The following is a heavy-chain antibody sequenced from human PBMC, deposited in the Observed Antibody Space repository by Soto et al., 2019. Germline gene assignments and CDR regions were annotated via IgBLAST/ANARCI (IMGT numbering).Heavy chain of an antibody. CDR3: AAQRITIFGVVTTPNWFDP. Sequence: SETLSLTCAVSGGSISSGGYSWSWIRQPPGKGLEWIGYIYHSGSTYYNPSLKSRVTISVDRSKNQFSLKLSSVTAADTAVYYCAAQRITIFGVVTTPNWFDPWGQGTLVTVSS. D-gene: IGHD3-3*01. V-gene: IGHV4-30-2*01. J-gene: IGHJ5*02. CDR2: IYHSGST. CDR1: GGSISSGGYS.